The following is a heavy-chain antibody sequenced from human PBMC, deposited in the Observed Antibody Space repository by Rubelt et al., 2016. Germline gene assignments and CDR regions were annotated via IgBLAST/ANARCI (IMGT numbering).Heavy chain of an antibody. D-gene: IGHD6-13*01. Sequence: VQLVESGGGVVQPGRSLRLSCAASGFTFSSYGMHWVRQAPGKGLEWVANIKQDGSEKYYVDSVKGRFTISRDNAKNSLYLQMNSLRAEDTAVYYCAREAGSKYYYYYGMDVWGQGTTVTVSS. CDR2: IKQDGSEK. V-gene: IGHV3-7*01. J-gene: IGHJ6*02. CDR1: GFTFSSYG. CDR3: AREAGSKYYYYYGMDV.